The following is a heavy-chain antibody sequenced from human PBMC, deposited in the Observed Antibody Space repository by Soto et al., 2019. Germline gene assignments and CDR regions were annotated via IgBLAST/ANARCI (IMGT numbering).Heavy chain of an antibody. V-gene: IGHV6-1*01. D-gene: IGHD2-2*01. Sequence: LSQTLSLTCAISGDSVSSNTAFWTWVRQSPSRGLEWLGRTYYRSKWYNDYAVSVKSRLTINPDTSNNQFSLQLNSVTPEDSAVYYCARALAYCGRTDCYPLGSWGQGTLVTVSS. CDR3: ARALAYCGRTDCYPLGS. CDR2: TYYRSKWYN. J-gene: IGHJ1*01. CDR1: GDSVSSNTAF.